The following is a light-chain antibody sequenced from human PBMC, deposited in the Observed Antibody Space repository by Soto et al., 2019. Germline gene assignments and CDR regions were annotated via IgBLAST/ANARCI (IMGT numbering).Light chain of an antibody. CDR3: SSVTTSTTLV. Sequence: QSALTQPPSVSGYPGQSVTISCTGTSSDVGAYDHVSWYQQPPGTAPRVMIYDVTNRPSGVPDRFSGSKSGNTASLTISGLRPEDEADYYCSSVTTSTTLVFGGGTKLTVL. J-gene: IGLJ2*01. V-gene: IGLV2-18*02. CDR1: SSDVGAYDH. CDR2: DVT.